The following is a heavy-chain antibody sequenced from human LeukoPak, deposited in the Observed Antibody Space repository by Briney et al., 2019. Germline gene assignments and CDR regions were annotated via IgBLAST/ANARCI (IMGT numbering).Heavy chain of an antibody. V-gene: IGHV4-59*08. CDR3: ASQVMITFGGVIVVPGDDY. Sequence: SETLSLTCTVSGGSISSYYWSWIRQPPGKGLEWIGYIYYSGSTNYNPSLKSRVTISVDTSKNQFSLKLSSVTAADTAVYYCASQVMITFGGVIVVPGDDYWGQGTLVTVSS. D-gene: IGHD3-16*02. CDR2: IYYSGST. CDR1: GGSISSYY. J-gene: IGHJ4*02.